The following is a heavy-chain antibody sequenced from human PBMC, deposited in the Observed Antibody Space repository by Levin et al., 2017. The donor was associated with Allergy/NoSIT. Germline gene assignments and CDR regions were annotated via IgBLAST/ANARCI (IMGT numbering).Heavy chain of an antibody. Sequence: GESLKISCSASGFTFSSYAMHWVRQAPGKGLEYVSSITSNGGNTYYADSVKGRFTISRDNSKNTLYLQMSSLRAEDTAMYYCVKDYYYDSSVVFGFWGQGTLVTVSS. J-gene: IGHJ4*02. CDR2: ITSNGGNT. CDR3: VKDYYYDSSVVFGF. V-gene: IGHV3-64D*06. CDR1: GFTFSSYA. D-gene: IGHD3-22*01.